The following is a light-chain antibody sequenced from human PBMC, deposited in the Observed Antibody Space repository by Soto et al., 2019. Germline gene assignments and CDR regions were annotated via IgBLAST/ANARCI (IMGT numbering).Light chain of an antibody. CDR2: DVT. V-gene: IGLV2-11*01. CDR1: SSDVGGYSY. Sequence: QSVLTKPHSVSGSPGQSVTISCTGTSSDVGGYSYVSWYQQHPGKAPELIIYDVTERPSGVPDRFSGSKSGNTASLTISGLQAEEEADYYCCSYKGSYSYVFGIGTKVTVL. CDR3: CSYKGSYSYV. J-gene: IGLJ1*01.